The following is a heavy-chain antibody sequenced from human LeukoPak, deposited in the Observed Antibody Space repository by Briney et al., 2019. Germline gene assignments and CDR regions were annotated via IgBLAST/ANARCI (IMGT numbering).Heavy chain of an antibody. V-gene: IGHV3-53*01. CDR1: GVTACSNY. Sequence: GGSLRDSRAASGVTACSNYMSWVRPAPGKGVEWVSLIYRGGNTYYADSVKGRFTISRDNSKNTLYFQMNSLRAEDTAVYYCARQYCSGTSCNGAFDIWGQGTMVTVSS. CDR3: ARQYCSGTSCNGAFDI. D-gene: IGHD2-2*01. CDR2: IYRGGNT. J-gene: IGHJ3*02.